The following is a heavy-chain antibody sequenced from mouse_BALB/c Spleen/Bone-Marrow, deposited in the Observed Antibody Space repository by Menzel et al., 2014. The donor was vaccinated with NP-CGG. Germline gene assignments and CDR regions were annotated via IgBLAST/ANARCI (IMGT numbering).Heavy chain of an antibody. Sequence: EVKLVESGGGLVQPGGSLRLSCVTSGFTFIDYYMNWVRQPPGKALEWVGFIRNKAYGYTTEYSASVKGRFTISRDNSQSILYLQMNTLRAEDSATYYCTRDMGGILPDSWGQGTTLTVSS. J-gene: IGHJ2*01. D-gene: IGHD4-1*01. CDR1: GFTFIDYY. CDR2: IRNKAYGYTT. CDR3: TRDMGGILPDS. V-gene: IGHV7-3*02.